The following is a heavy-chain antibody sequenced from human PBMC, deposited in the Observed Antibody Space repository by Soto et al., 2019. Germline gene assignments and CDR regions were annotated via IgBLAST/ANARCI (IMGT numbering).Heavy chain of an antibody. D-gene: IGHD2-15*01. V-gene: IGHV3-23*01. J-gene: IGHJ5*02. CDR3: AIDLLDILVPVAKTYNWFDP. Sequence: GGSLRLSCAASGFTFSNYAMNWVRQAPGKGLEWVSAISGSGGSTYYADSVKGRFTISRDSSKNTLYLQMKTLRAEDTAIYYCAIDLLDILVPVAKTYNWFDPWGQGTLVTVSS. CDR2: ISGSGGST. CDR1: GFTFSNYA.